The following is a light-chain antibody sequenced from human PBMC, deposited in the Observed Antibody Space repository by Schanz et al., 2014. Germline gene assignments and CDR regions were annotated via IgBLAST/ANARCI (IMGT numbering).Light chain of an antibody. V-gene: IGKV3-20*01. CDR3: QQYGTSSMYS. CDR1: QSVSSSD. Sequence: EIVLTQSPGTLSLSPGERATLSCRASQSVSSSDLAWYQQKPGQAPRLLIYGASSRATAIPARFSGSGSGTEFTLTISRLEPEDFAVYYCQQYGTSSMYSFGQGTKVEIK. CDR2: GAS. J-gene: IGKJ2*03.